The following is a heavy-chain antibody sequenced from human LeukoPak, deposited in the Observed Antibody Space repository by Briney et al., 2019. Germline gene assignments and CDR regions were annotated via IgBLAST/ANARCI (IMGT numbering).Heavy chain of an antibody. V-gene: IGHV4-31*03. CDR1: GGSISSGGYF. J-gene: IGHJ5*02. D-gene: IGHD6-19*01. Sequence: SETLSLTCTVSGGSISSGGYFWSWIRQHPGKGLEWIGYIYYGGSTYRNPSLKSRLTISVDTSENQFSLRLTSVTAADTAVYYCARGTYSSGWSLGFDPWGQGTLVTVSS. CDR3: ARGTYSSGWSLGFDP. CDR2: IYYGGST.